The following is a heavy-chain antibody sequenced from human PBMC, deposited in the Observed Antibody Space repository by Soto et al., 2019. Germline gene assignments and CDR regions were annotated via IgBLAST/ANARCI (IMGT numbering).Heavy chain of an antibody. D-gene: IGHD4-17*01. J-gene: IGHJ4*02. CDR1: GGSISSGGYS. CDR2: IYHSGST. CDR3: ARGMTTVTTFDY. V-gene: IGHV4-30-2*01. Sequence: QLQLQESGSRLVKPSQTLSLTCAVSGGSISSGGYSSNWIRQPPGKGLEWIGYIYHSGSTYYNPSLTSRVTISVDRSKNQFSLKLSSVTAADTAVYYCARGMTTVTTFDYWGQGTLVTVSS.